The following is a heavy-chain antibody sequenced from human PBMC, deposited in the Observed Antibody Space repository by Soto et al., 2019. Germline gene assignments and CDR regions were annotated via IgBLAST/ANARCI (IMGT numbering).Heavy chain of an antibody. CDR2: IYYSGST. J-gene: IGHJ3*02. CDR3: ARARLRAVYAFDI. CDR1: GGSISSGYYY. D-gene: IGHD5-12*01. V-gene: IGHV4-30-4*01. Sequence: SETLSLTCSVSGGSISSGYYYWSWIRQPPGKGLEWIGYIYYSGSTYYSPSLKSRLSISLDTSKNQFSLRLSSVTAADTAMYYCARARLRAVYAFDIWGQGTMVTVSS.